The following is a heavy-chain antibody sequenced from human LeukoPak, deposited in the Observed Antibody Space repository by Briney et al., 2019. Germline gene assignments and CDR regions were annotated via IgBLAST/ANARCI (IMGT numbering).Heavy chain of an antibody. V-gene: IGHV3-66*01. Sequence: GESLRLSCAASGFTVSSNYMSWVRQAPGKGLEWVSIIYGAGTTNYADSVEGRFTISRDSSTNTLYLQMNSLRAGDTAVYFCAKILSDTNGWYHFDYWGQGALVTVSS. J-gene: IGHJ4*02. CDR1: GFTVSSNY. CDR3: AKILSDTNGWYHFDY. CDR2: IYGAGTT. D-gene: IGHD6-19*01.